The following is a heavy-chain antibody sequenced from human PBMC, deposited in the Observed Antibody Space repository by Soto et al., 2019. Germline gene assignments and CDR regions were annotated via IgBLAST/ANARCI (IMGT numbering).Heavy chain of an antibody. CDR3: ARWVYYDFWSGYYTTTEDDY. D-gene: IGHD3-3*01. CDR2: IYYSGST. CDR1: GGSISSGGYY. V-gene: IGHV4-31*03. Sequence: SETLSLTCTVSGGSISSGGYYWSWIRQHPGKGLEWIGYIYYSGSTYYNPSLKSRVTISVDTSKNQFSLKLSSVTAADTAVYYCARWVYYDFWSGYYTTTEDDYWGQGTLVTVSS. J-gene: IGHJ4*02.